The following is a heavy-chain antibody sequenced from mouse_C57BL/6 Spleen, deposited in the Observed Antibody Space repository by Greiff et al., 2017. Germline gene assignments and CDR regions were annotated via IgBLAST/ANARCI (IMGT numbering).Heavy chain of an antibody. CDR3: ARSGDPLDY. V-gene: IGHV1-64*01. CDR2: IHPNSGST. D-gene: IGHD3-1*01. CDR1: GYTFTSYW. Sequence: QVQLKQPGAELVRPGSSVKLSCKASGYTFTSYWMHWVKQRPGQGLEWIGMIHPNSGSTNYNEKFKSKATLTVDKSSSTAYMQLSSLTSEDSAVXYCARSGDPLDYWGQGTTLTVSS. J-gene: IGHJ2*01.